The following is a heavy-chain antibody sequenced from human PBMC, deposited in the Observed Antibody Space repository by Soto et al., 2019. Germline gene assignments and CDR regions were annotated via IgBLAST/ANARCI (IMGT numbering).Heavy chain of an antibody. CDR3: ASSRLGQQQVLSDYYYGMDV. V-gene: IGHV1-18*01. Sequence: GASVKVSCKASGYTFTSYGISWVRQAPGQGLEWMGWISAYNGNTNYAQKLQGRVTMTTDTSTSTAYMELRSLRSDDTAVYYCASSRLGQQQVLSDYYYGMDVWGQGTTVTVSS. CDR2: ISAYNGNT. CDR1: GYTFTSYG. D-gene: IGHD6-13*01. J-gene: IGHJ6*02.